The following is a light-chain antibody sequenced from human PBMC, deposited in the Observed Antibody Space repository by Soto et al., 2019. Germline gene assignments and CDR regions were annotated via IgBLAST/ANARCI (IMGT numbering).Light chain of an antibody. CDR2: SAS. CDR1: QDVSSW. Sequence: DIQVTQSPSSVSASVGDRVTITCRTSQDVSSWLAWYQQKPGKAPELLIYSASTLQTGVPSRFSGSGSGTDFTLTIGSLQPEYFATYYCQPANSFPLTFVGGTKLDIK. J-gene: IGKJ4*01. CDR3: QPANSFPLT. V-gene: IGKV1-12*01.